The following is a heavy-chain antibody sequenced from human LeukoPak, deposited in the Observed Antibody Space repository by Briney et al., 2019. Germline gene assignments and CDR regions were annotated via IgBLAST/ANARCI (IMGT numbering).Heavy chain of an antibody. CDR1: GFTFSSYS. CDR2: ISSSSSYI. V-gene: IGHV3-21*01. Sequence: GSLRLSCAASGFTFSSYSMNWVRQAPGKGLEWVSSISSSSSYIYYADPVKGRFTISRDNDKNSLYLQMNSLRAEDTAVYYCATWGIAARQGGYWGQGTLVTVSS. CDR3: ATWGIAARQGGY. J-gene: IGHJ4*02. D-gene: IGHD6-6*01.